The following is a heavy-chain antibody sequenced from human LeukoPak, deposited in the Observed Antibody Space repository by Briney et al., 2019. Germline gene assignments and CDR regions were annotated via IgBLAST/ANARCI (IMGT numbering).Heavy chain of an antibody. J-gene: IGHJ4*02. CDR1: GYTFTGYY. D-gene: IGHD3-22*01. Sequence: AASVKVSCKASGYTFTGYYMHWVRQAPGQGLEWMGWINPNSGGTNYAQKFQGRVTMTRDMSISTAYMELSRLRSDDTAVYYCARDSLYYYDSSGYYSPHFDYWGQGTLVTVSS. CDR3: ARDSLYYYDSSGYYSPHFDY. V-gene: IGHV1-2*02. CDR2: INPNSGGT.